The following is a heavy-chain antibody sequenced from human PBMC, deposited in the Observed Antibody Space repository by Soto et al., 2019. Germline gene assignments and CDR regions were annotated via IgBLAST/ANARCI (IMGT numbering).Heavy chain of an antibody. CDR1: GGSISSGDYY. D-gene: IGHD2-15*01. J-gene: IGHJ4*02. Sequence: SETLSLTCTVSGGSISSGDYYWSWIRQHPGKGLEWIGCIYYSGTTYYNPSLQSRVTISIDTSKNQFSLRLSSVTAADTAVYYCAREKSGGIPFDYWGQGTPVTVS. CDR3: AREKSGGIPFDY. V-gene: IGHV4-31*03. CDR2: IYYSGTT.